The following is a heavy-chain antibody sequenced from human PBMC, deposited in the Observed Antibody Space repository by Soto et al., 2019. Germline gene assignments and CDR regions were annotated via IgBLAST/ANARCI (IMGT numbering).Heavy chain of an antibody. V-gene: IGHV1-18*01. Sequence: ASVKVSCKASGHTFTSYGISWVRQARGQGLEWMGWISLYNGNTNYAQKFQGRVTMTTDTSTSTAYMELRRLRSDDTAVYFCAKGGSYDRSDPPMFDSIDSWGQGTLVTAPQ. J-gene: IGHJ4*02. CDR3: AKGGSYDRSDPPMFDSIDS. D-gene: IGHD3-10*02. CDR1: GHTFTSYG. CDR2: ISLYNGNT.